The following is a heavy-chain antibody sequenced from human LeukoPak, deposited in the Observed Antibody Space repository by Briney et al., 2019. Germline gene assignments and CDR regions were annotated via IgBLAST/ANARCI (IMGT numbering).Heavy chain of an antibody. CDR2: MNPNSGNT. J-gene: IGHJ6*02. V-gene: IGHV1-8*01. Sequence: GASVTVSCKASGYTFTNYDINWVRQATGQGLKWMGWMNPNSGNTGYAQKFQGRVTMTRNTSISTAYMELSSLRSEDTAVYYCARQWGTVTTAYYYGLDVWGQGTTVTVSS. D-gene: IGHD4-17*01. CDR3: ARQWGTVTTAYYYGLDV. CDR1: GYTFTNYD.